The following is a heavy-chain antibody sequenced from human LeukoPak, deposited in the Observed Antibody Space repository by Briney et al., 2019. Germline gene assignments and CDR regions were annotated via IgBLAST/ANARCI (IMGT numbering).Heavy chain of an antibody. CDR3: ARGIFWSGYYTTLYYYYGMDV. D-gene: IGHD3-3*01. CDR2: INHSGST. V-gene: IGHV4-39*07. Sequence: PSETQSLTCTVSGGSISSSSYYWGWIRQPPGKGLEWIGEINHSGSTNYNPSLKSRVTISVDTSKNQFSLKLSSVTAADTAVYYCARGIFWSGYYTTLYYYYGMDVWGQGTTVTVSS. J-gene: IGHJ6*02. CDR1: GGSISSSSYY.